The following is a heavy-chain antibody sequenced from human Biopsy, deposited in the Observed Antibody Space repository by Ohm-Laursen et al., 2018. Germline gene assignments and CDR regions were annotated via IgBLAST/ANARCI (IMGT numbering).Heavy chain of an antibody. Sequence: GTLSLTCVVFGKTFSDYQWSWIRQPPGKGLEWIGQINQAGTINYNPSLKSRVSISAGASKYEFSLRLTSVTAADTAVYLCGNEVHGRDYWGLGAQVTVSS. V-gene: IGHV4-34*08. CDR3: GNEVHGRDY. D-gene: IGHD2-15*01. CDR2: INQAGTI. J-gene: IGHJ4*02. CDR1: GKTFSDYQ.